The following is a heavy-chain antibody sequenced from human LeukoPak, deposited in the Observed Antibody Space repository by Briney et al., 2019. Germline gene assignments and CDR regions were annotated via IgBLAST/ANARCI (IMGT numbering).Heavy chain of an antibody. V-gene: IGHV3-30-3*01. CDR3: ARDFNYYDSSGYYRHFDY. CDR1: GFTFSGYA. Sequence: QPGGSLRLSCAASGFTFSGYAMHWVRQAPGKGLEWVAVISYDGGNKYYVDSVKGRFTISRDNSRNTLYLQMNSLRTEDTAVYYCARDFNYYDSSGYYRHFDYWGQGTLVTVSS. D-gene: IGHD3-22*01. CDR2: ISYDGGNK. J-gene: IGHJ4*02.